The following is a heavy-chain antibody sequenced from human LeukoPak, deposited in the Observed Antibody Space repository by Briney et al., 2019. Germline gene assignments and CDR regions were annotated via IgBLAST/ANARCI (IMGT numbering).Heavy chain of an antibody. D-gene: IGHD1-26*01. Sequence: GGSLRLSCAASGFTFSSYAMSWVRQAPGKGLEWVSAISGSGGSTYYADSVKGRFTISRDNSKNTLYLQMNSLRAEDTAIYYCAKLGTGDGSYCWGQGTLVTVSS. CDR3: AKLGTGDGSYC. J-gene: IGHJ4*02. CDR1: GFTFSSYA. V-gene: IGHV3-23*01. CDR2: ISGSGGST.